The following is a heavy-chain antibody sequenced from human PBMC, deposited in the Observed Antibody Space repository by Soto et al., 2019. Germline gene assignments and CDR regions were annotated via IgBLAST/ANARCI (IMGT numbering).Heavy chain of an antibody. Sequence: QVQLVESGGGVVQPGRSLRLSCAASGFTFSNYGMQWVRQAPGKGLEWVAIISYDGDNEYYADSVRGRFTISRDNSKNTLYLQTSSLRHEDTAVYYCAKDGGPVYCNSPGCSAKHYDYWGQGTLVTVSS. D-gene: IGHD2-2*01. CDR1: GFTFSNYG. J-gene: IGHJ4*02. CDR2: ISYDGDNE. CDR3: AKDGGPVYCNSPGCSAKHYDY. V-gene: IGHV3-30*18.